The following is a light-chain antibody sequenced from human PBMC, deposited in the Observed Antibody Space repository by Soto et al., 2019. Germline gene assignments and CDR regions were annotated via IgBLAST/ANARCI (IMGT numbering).Light chain of an antibody. CDR2: EVS. Sequence: QSVLAQPASVSGSPGQSITISCTGTSRDVGSYNLVSWYQQHPGRAPKLMICEVSKRPSGVSNRFSGSKSGNTASLTISGLQAEDEADYYCCSYAGSTPYVFGTGTKVTVL. CDR1: SRDVGSYNL. V-gene: IGLV2-23*02. CDR3: CSYAGSTPYV. J-gene: IGLJ1*01.